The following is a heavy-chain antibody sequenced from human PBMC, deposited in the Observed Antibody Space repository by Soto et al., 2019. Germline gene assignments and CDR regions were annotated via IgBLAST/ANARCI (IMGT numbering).Heavy chain of an antibody. CDR1: GGTFSSYA. CDR3: ARGRYYGSGSRTYYYDYYGMDV. CDR2: VIPIFGTV. V-gene: IGHV1-69*12. Sequence: QVQLVQSGAEVKKPGSSVKVSCKASGGTFSSYAISWVRQAPGQGLEWMGGVIPIFGTVNYAQKFQGRVTITADESTNTADMGLSSLRSEDTAVYYCARGRYYGSGSRTYYYDYYGMDVWGQGTTVTVSS. D-gene: IGHD3-10*01. J-gene: IGHJ6*02.